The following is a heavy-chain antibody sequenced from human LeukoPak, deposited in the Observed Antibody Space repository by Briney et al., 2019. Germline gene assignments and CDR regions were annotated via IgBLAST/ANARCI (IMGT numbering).Heavy chain of an antibody. D-gene: IGHD5-18*01. J-gene: IGHJ4*02. V-gene: IGHV3-11*01. CDR2: ISSSGSSV. CDR3: ARGQLWKDD. CDR1: GFTFSDYY. Sequence: GGSLRLSCAASGFTFSDYYMSWIRQAPGKGLEWISYISSSGSSVNYADSVKGRFTISRDNAKNSLYLQMNSLRADDTAVYYCARGQLWKDDWGQGTLVTVSP.